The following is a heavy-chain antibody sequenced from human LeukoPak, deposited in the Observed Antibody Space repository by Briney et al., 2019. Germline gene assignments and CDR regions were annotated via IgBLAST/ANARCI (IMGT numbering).Heavy chain of an antibody. Sequence: PSETLSLTCTVSGGSVSSGSHYSHWIRQHPGKGLEWIGYIYYTGITSYNPSLKSRVSMSVDTSMNQVSLKLNSLTAADTAVYYCAASSGVTLGRFWGQGTLVTVSS. CDR3: AASSGVTLGRF. J-gene: IGHJ4*02. CDR1: GGSVSSGSHY. D-gene: IGHD3-16*01. V-gene: IGHV4-31*03. CDR2: IYYTGIT.